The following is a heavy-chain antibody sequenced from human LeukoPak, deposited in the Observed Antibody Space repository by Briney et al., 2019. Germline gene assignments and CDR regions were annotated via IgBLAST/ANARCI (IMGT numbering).Heavy chain of an antibody. V-gene: IGHV5-51*01. CDR2: IYPGDSDT. J-gene: IGHJ4*02. CDR3: ARRGPSSEYFDH. CDR1: GYTVTNRW. Sequence: GESLKISCKGSGYTVTNRWIGWVRQTPGKGLEWMGIIYPGDSDTRYNPSLQGQITISADKSISTVYLQWSSLEASDTGIYYCARRGPSSEYFDHWGQGTLVTVSS. D-gene: IGHD3-16*01.